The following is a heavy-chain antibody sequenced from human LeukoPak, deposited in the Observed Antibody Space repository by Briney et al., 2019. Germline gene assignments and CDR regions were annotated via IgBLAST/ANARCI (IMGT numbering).Heavy chain of an antibody. CDR1: GFSFSNYG. D-gene: IGHD3-16*01. J-gene: IGHJ4*02. CDR3: ARDLLSLPHKYFDS. CDR2: IRYDGSQK. Sequence: GGSLRLSYAASGFSFSNYGMHWVRQAPGKGLEWVAYIRYDGSQKYYGDSVKGRFTISRDNSKNTVYLQMNSLRDEDTAVHYCARDLLSLPHKYFDSWGQGTLVTVSS. V-gene: IGHV3-30*02.